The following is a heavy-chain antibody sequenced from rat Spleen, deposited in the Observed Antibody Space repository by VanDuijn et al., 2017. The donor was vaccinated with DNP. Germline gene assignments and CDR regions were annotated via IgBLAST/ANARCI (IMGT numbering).Heavy chain of an antibody. D-gene: IGHD1-11*01. CDR1: GYSITSTY. Sequence: EVQLQESGPGLVKPSQSLSLTCSVTGYSITSTYWGWIRKFPGNNMEWMGYINYSGSTGYNPSLKSRISITRDTSKNQFFLQLSSVTTEDTATYYCAKGPNFGGWSDYFDYWGQGVMVTVSS. CDR2: INYSGST. CDR3: AKGPNFGGWSDYFDY. V-gene: IGHV3-1*01. J-gene: IGHJ2*01.